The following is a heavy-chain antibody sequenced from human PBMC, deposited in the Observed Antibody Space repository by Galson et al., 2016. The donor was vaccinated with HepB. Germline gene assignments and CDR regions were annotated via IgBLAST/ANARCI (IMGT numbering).Heavy chain of an antibody. CDR2: ISGSGNKT. V-gene: IGHV3-23*01. Sequence: SLRLSCAASGFTFRSYVMSWVRRAPGKGLEWVSAISGSGNKTYYTDSVTGRFTISRDNSKYTLNLQMNSMRAEDTAVYYCLSDTYAFDLWGQGTTVTVSS. CDR1: GFTFRSYV. D-gene: IGHD3-16*02. J-gene: IGHJ3*01. CDR3: LSDTYAFDL.